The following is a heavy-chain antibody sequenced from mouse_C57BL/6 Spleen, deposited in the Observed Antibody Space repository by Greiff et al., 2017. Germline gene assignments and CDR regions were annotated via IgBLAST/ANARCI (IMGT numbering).Heavy chain of an antibody. D-gene: IGHD2-3*01. CDR2: ISNLAYSN. CDR3: ARLYDGYPYAMDY. CDR1: GFTFSDYG. Sequence: EVKLMESGGGLVQPGGSLKLSCAASGFTFSDYGMAWVRQAPRQGPEWVAFISNLAYSNYYADTVTGRFTISRENAKNTLYLEMSSLRSEDTAMYYCARLYDGYPYAMDYWGQGTSVTVSS. V-gene: IGHV5-15*01. J-gene: IGHJ4*01.